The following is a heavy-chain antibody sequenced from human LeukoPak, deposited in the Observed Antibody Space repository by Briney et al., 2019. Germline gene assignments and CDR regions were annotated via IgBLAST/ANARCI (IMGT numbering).Heavy chain of an antibody. CDR3: ARSRHYYGSGSDAFDI. D-gene: IGHD3-10*01. CDR1: GDSVSSNSAA. V-gene: IGHV6-1*01. J-gene: IGHJ3*02. CDR2: TYYRSKWYN. Sequence: SQTLSLTCAISGDSVSSNSAAWNWIRQSPSRGLEWLGRTYYRSKWYNDYAISVRSRITINPDTSKNHFSLKLNSVTAADTAVYYCARSRHYYGSGSDAFDIWGQGTMVTVSS.